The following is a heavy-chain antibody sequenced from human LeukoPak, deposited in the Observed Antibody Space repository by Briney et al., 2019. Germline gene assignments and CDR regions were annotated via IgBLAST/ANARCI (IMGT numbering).Heavy chain of an antibody. V-gene: IGHV3-23*01. Sequence: GGSLRLSCAASGFTFSTCAMKRVRQAPGKGLEWVSSISGCGDKSNYADSVKGRFTISRDDTKNSVYLQMNSLRAEDTAVYYCARDIGYCSGGSCYRWFETWGQGTLVTVSS. J-gene: IGHJ5*02. CDR1: GFTFSTCA. D-gene: IGHD2-15*01. CDR2: ISGCGDKS. CDR3: ARDIGYCSGGSCYRWFET.